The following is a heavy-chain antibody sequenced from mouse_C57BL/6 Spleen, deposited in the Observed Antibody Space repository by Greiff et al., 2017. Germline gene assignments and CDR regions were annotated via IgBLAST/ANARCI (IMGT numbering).Heavy chain of an antibody. Sequence: EVKVEESGGGLVKPGGSLKLSCAASGFTFSDYGMHWVRQAPEKGLEWVAYISSGSSTIYYAETVKGRFTIPRDNAKNTLFLQMTSLRSEDTAMYYCARPIYYDYDDWYFDVWGTGTTVTVSS. V-gene: IGHV5-17*01. CDR2: ISSGSSTI. CDR1: GFTFSDYG. J-gene: IGHJ1*03. D-gene: IGHD2-4*01. CDR3: ARPIYYDYDDWYFDV.